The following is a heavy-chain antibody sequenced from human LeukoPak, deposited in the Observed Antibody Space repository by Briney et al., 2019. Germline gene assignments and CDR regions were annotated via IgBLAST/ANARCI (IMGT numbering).Heavy chain of an antibody. D-gene: IGHD3-16*01. CDR3: ARGRGGLRTDAFDI. J-gene: IGHJ3*02. V-gene: IGHV4-4*02. CDR1: GGSISSSNW. CDR2: IYTGGST. Sequence: SGTLSLTCAVSGGSISSSNWWSWVRPPPGKGLEWIGRIYTGGSTNYNPSLKSRVAMSVDTSKNQFSLKLSSVTAADTAVYYCARGRGGLRTDAFDIWGQGTMVTVSS.